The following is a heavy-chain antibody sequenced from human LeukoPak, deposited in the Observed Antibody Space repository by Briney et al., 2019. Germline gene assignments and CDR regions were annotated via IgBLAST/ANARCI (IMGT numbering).Heavy chain of an antibody. Sequence: GESLKISCKGSGYSFTSYWIGWVRQMPGKGLEWMGIIYPGDSDTRYSPSFQGQVTISADKSISTAYLQWSSLKASDTAVYYCARTTMVRGVITIVDYWGQGTLVTVSS. J-gene: IGHJ4*02. CDR2: IYPGDSDT. CDR3: ARTTMVRGVITIVDY. D-gene: IGHD3-10*01. CDR1: GYSFTSYW. V-gene: IGHV5-51*01.